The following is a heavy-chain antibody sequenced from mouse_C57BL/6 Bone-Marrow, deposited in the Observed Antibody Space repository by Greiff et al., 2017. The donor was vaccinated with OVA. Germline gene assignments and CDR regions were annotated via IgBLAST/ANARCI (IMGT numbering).Heavy chain of an antibody. CDR3: AGEGLYYYGRGVDD. CDR1: GYTFTSYG. Sequence: QVQLKQSGAELARPGASVKLSCKASGYTFTSYGISWVQQRTGQGLEWIGEIYPRSGNTYYNEKFKGKATLTADKSSSPAYLELRSLTSEDSAVYFSAGEGLYYYGRGVDDWGKGTTLTVSS. CDR2: IYPRSGNT. V-gene: IGHV1-81*01. D-gene: IGHD1-1*01. J-gene: IGHJ2*01.